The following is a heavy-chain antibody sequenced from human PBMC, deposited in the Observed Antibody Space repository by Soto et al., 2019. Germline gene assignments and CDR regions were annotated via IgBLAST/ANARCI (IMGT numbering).Heavy chain of an antibody. D-gene: IGHD6-19*01. J-gene: IGHJ4*02. CDR2: ISGSGDST. CDR1: GFSFSSYA. V-gene: IGHV3-23*01. CDR3: ARRSSVWSFDY. Sequence: EVQLLESGGGLVQPGGSLRLSCAASGFSFSSYAMNWVRQAPGKGLEWVSVISGSGDSTYYADSVKGRLTLSRNTSKTTLYLRMISLTAEHTAVYYCARRSSVWSFDYWGQRTLVIVSS.